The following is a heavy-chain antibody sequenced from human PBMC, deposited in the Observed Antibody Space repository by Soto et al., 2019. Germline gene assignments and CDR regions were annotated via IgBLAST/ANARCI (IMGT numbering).Heavy chain of an antibody. D-gene: IGHD2-2*01. CDR2: ISYDENNK. CDR3: VKDRDANWYFDL. V-gene: IGHV3-30*18. Sequence: QAQLVESGGGVVQPGRSRRLSCTAFGFTFNIYGMNWVRQAPGKGLEWVALISYDENNKFYADSVKGRFTISRDNSKNTLYLQVNSLRIEDTAVYYCVKDRDANWYFDLWGRGTLVTVSS. J-gene: IGHJ2*01. CDR1: GFTFNIYG.